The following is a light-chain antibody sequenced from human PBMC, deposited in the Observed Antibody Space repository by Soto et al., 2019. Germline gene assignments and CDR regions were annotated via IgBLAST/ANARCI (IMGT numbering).Light chain of an antibody. CDR3: QQYVRWPWT. V-gene: IGKV3-15*01. Sequence: EIVMTQSPATKSVSSGERAPLSCGASQSVSSNLAWYQQKPGQTPRLLIYGASTRATGIPPRFSASGSGTDLTLNNNSLQAEEFAVYFCQQYVRWPWTFGQGTKVDI. J-gene: IGKJ1*01. CDR2: GAS. CDR1: QSVSSN.